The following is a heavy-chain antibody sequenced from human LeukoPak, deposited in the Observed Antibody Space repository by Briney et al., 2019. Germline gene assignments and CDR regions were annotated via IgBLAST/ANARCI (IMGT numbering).Heavy chain of an antibody. CDR3: ARHIVAPTYYFDY. CDR1: GGSFSGYY. J-gene: IGHJ4*02. Sequence: PSETLSLTCAVYGGSFSGYYWSWIRQPPGKGLEWIGEINHSGSTNYNPSLKSRVTISVDTSKNQFSLKLSSVTAADTAVYYCARHIVAPTYYFDYWGQGTLVTVSS. V-gene: IGHV4-34*01. D-gene: IGHD3-22*01. CDR2: INHSGST.